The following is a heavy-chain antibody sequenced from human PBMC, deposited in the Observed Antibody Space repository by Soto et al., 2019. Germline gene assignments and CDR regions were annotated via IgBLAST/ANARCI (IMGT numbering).Heavy chain of an antibody. Sequence: GSLRLSCAASGFTFSSYGRHWVRQAPGKGLEWVAVISYDGSNKYYADSVKGRFTISRGNSKNTLYLQMNSLRAEDTAVYYCAKGSREWLLFYYYMDVWGKGTTVTVSS. CDR3: AKGSREWLLFYYYMDV. CDR2: ISYDGSNK. J-gene: IGHJ6*03. CDR1: GFTFSSYG. V-gene: IGHV3-30*18. D-gene: IGHD3-3*01.